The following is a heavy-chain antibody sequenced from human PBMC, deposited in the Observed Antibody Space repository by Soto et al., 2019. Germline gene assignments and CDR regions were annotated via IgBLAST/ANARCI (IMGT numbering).Heavy chain of an antibody. CDR1: GFTFSSYA. J-gene: IGHJ4*02. CDR2: ISGSGGST. CDR3: SITRRGYSYGPFDY. V-gene: IGHV3-23*01. Sequence: QAGGSLRLSCAASGFTFSSYALSWVSQAPGKGLEWVSAISGSGGSTYYADSVKGRCTISRDNSKNTLYLQMNSLRAEDTAVYYFSITRRGYSYGPFDYWGQGTLVTVPS. D-gene: IGHD5-18*01.